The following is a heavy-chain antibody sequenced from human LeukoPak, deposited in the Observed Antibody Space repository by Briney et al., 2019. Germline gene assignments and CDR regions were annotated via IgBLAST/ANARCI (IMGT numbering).Heavy chain of an antibody. D-gene: IGHD2-15*01. Sequence: SETLSLTCTVSGGSISSSSYYWGWIRQPAGKGLEWIGRIYTSGSTNYNPSLKSRVTMSVDTSKNQFSLKLSSVTAADTAVYYCARDFDKDILDYWGQGTLVTVSS. J-gene: IGHJ4*02. CDR1: GGSISSSSYY. V-gene: IGHV4-61*02. CDR3: ARDFDKDILDY. CDR2: IYTSGST.